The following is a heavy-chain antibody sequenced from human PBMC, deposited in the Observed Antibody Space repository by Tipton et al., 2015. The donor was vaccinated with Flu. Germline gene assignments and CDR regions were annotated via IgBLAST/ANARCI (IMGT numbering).Heavy chain of an antibody. CDR2: INEDGSKI. Sequence: GSLRLSCAASGFSLSDYWMTWVRQAPGKGLEWVANINEDGSKIYYLDSVKGRFTISRDSAKNSLYLQVNSLRAEDTAVYYCARHETYNDILSGPFDYWGQGTLVIVSS. CDR1: GFSLSDYW. V-gene: IGHV3-7*01. J-gene: IGHJ4*02. D-gene: IGHD3-9*01. CDR3: ARHETYNDILSGPFDY.